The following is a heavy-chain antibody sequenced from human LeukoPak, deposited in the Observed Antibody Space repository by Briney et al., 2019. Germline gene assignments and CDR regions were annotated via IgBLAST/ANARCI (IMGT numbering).Heavy chain of an antibody. CDR1: GGSISSCNYY. J-gene: IGHJ4*02. CDR3: ASPSGTYYSRFHY. D-gene: IGHD1-26*01. CDR2: IYYRGST. Sequence: PSETLSLTCTVSGGSISSCNYYWGRIPQPPGKGLEWIGSIYYRGSTYYHPSLNSRVTISVDTSKNQFSLKLSSVTAADTAVYYCASPSGTYYSRFHYWGQGALVTVSS. V-gene: IGHV4-39*01.